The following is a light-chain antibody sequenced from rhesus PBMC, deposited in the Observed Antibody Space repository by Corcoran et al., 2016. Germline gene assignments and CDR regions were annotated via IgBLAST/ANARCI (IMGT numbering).Light chain of an antibody. V-gene: IGKV1-25*01. Sequence: DIQMTQSPSSLSVSVGDRVTSTCWARQGTTNDLAWYQQKTGETPKLRIYEASRLHSGIPSRFSGRGSGTVFTLTISSLQSETFATFYCQHYYSTPWTFGQGTKVEI. CDR1: QGTTND. J-gene: IGKJ1*01. CDR3: QHYYSTPWT. CDR2: EAS.